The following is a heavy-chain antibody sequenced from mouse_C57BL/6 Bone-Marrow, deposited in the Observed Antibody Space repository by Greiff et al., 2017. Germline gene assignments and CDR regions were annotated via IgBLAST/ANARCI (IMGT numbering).Heavy chain of an antibody. D-gene: IGHD2-1*01. CDR2: FYPGSGSI. J-gene: IGHJ4*01. CDR1: GYTFTEYT. CDR3: ARHEVYYGNYPYAMDY. V-gene: IGHV1-62-2*01. Sequence: QVQLQQSGAELVKPGASVKLSCKASGYTFTEYTIHWVKQRSGQGLEWIGWFYPGSGSIKYNEKFKDNATLTADKSSSTVYMELSRLTTEDSAVYFCARHEVYYGNYPYAMDYWGQGTSVTVSS.